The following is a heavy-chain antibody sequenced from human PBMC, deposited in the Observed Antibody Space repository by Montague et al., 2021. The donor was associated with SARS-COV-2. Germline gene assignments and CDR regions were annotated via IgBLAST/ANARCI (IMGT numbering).Heavy chain of an antibody. CDR1: GGSFSGHY. CDR2: IDNVGSI. D-gene: IGHD2-15*01. V-gene: IGHV4-34*01. CDR3: ARGRIEASMIVVVLTGASYYMDV. J-gene: IGHJ6*03. Sequence: SETLSLTCAVYGGSFSGHYWSWFRQPPGKGLEWIGEIDNVGSINYNPSLKSRVTMSVDTSKSQFSLKLYSVTAADTAVYYCARGRIEASMIVVVLTGASYYMDVWGKGTTVTVSS.